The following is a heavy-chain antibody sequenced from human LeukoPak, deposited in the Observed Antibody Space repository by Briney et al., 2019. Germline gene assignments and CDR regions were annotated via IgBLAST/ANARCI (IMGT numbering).Heavy chain of an antibody. Sequence: PSQTLSLTCTVSGGSISSGGYYWSWIRQHPGKGLEWIGYIYYSGSTYYNPSLKSRVTISVDTSKNQFPLKLSSVTAADTAVYYCATTERYSSGWYFDYWGQGTLVTVSS. CDR2: IYYSGST. J-gene: IGHJ4*02. V-gene: IGHV4-31*03. D-gene: IGHD6-19*01. CDR3: ATTERYSSGWYFDY. CDR1: GGSISSGGYY.